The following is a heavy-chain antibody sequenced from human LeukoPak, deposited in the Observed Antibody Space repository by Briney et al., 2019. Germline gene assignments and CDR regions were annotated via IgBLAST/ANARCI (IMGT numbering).Heavy chain of an antibody. J-gene: IGHJ4*02. CDR1: GGAISSYY. Sequence: SETLSLTCTVSGGAISSYYWSWIRQPAGKGLEWIGRIYSSGSTTYNTSLKSRVTMSVDTSKNQFSLKLSSVTAADTAVYYCARDNEAAARAYDYWGQGTLVTVSS. V-gene: IGHV4-4*07. D-gene: IGHD6-13*01. CDR3: ARDNEAAARAYDY. CDR2: IYSSGST.